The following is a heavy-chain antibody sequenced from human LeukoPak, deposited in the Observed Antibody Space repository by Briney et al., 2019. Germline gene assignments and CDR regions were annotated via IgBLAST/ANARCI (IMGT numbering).Heavy chain of an antibody. J-gene: IGHJ4*02. V-gene: IGHV3-30-3*01. Sequence: GGSLRLSCAASGFTFSSYAMHWVRQAPGKGLEWVAVISYDGSNKYYADSVKGRFTISRDNSKNTLYLQMNSLRAEDTAVYYCARDHVAVAGTGAYFDYWGQGTLVTVSS. CDR1: GFTFSSYA. CDR3: ARDHVAVAGTGAYFDY. D-gene: IGHD6-19*01. CDR2: ISYDGSNK.